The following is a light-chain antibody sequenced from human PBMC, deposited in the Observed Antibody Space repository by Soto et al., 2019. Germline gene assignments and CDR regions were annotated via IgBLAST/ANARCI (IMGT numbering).Light chain of an antibody. J-gene: IGKJ1*01. Sequence: EIVMTQSPATLTVSPGERATLSCRASQRGASNLAWYQQKPGQAPRLLIYGASTRATGIPARFSGSGSGTEFTLAISSLQCEDFAVYYCQQYNNWPRTFGQGTKVEIK. CDR3: QQYNNWPRT. CDR1: QRGASN. V-gene: IGKV3-15*01. CDR2: GAS.